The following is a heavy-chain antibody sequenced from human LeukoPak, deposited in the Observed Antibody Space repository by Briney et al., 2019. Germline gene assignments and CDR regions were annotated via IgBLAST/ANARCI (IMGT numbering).Heavy chain of an antibody. CDR2: INPNSGGT. J-gene: IGHJ5*02. CDR3: ARFTGYSSEA. Sequence: GASVKVSCKASGYTFTGYYMHWVRQAPGQGLEWMGWINPNSGGTNYAQKFQGRVTMTRDTSISTACMELSRLRSDDTAVYYCARFTGYSSEAWGQGTLVTVSS. CDR1: GYTFTGYY. V-gene: IGHV1-2*02. D-gene: IGHD6-25*01.